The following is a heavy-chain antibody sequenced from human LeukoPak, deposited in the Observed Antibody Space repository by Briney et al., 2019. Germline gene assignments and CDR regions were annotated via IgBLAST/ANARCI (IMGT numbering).Heavy chain of an antibody. J-gene: IGHJ4*02. Sequence: GGPLSLSCTASGFTFSSCGKHWVRNAQRKGMEGGGFMRYDGSKKYYADSVKGRFTISRDNSKNSLYLQMNSLRAEDAAVYYCAIPILDYGEDYWGQGTLVTVSS. CDR3: AIPILDYGEDY. CDR1: GFTFSSCG. CDR2: MRYDGSKK. D-gene: IGHD2-2*02. V-gene: IGHV3-30*02.